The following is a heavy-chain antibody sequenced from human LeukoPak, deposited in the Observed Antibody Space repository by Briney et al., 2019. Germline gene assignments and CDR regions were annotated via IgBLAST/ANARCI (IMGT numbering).Heavy chain of an antibody. CDR1: GGSITNTNY. Sequence: SETLSLTCGVPGGSITNTNYWTWVRQPPGKGLEWIGEVNLQGSTNYNPSLMGRVAISVDTSENHISLQLTSVTAADTAVYYCAREGGPYRPLDYSGQGTLVTVSS. CDR2: VNLQGST. J-gene: IGHJ4*02. V-gene: IGHV4-4*02. CDR3: AREGGPYRPLDY.